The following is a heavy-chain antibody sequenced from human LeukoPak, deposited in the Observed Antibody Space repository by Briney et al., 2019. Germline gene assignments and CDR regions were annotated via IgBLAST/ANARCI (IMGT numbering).Heavy chain of an antibody. J-gene: IGHJ4*02. V-gene: IGHV3-9*01. D-gene: IGHD4-17*01. CDR3: AKDNGYGDYDYYFDY. Sequence: LTGGSLRLSCAASGFTFDNYAMHWVRQAPGKGLEWVSGISWNSGSIGYADSVKGRFTISRDNAKKSLYLQMNSLRAEDTALYYCAKDNGYGDYDYYFDYWGQGTLVTVSS. CDR1: GFTFDNYA. CDR2: ISWNSGSI.